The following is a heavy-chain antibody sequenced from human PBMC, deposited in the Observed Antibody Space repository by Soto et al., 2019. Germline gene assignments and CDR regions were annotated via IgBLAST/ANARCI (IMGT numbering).Heavy chain of an antibody. Sequence: QVQLQESGPGLVKPSGTLSLTCAVSGGSISSSNWWSWVRQPPGKGLEWIGEISHSGSTNYNPSLKRRATISVDKSKNQFSMKLSSVTAADTAVYYFAREKDVAGYFDYWGQGTLVTVSS. CDR3: AREKDVAGYFDY. D-gene: IGHD6-19*01. CDR2: ISHSGST. J-gene: IGHJ4*02. CDR1: GGSISSSNW. V-gene: IGHV4-4*02.